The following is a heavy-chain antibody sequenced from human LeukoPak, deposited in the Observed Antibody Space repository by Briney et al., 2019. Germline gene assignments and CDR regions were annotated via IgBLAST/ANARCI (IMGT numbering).Heavy chain of an antibody. Sequence: PSETLSLTCTDSGYSISSGYYWGWIRQPPGKGLEWIGSIYHTGSTYYNPSLKSRVTISVDTSKNQFSLKLSSVTAADTAVYYCARAPIQYHFDYWGQGTLVTVSS. V-gene: IGHV4-38-2*02. J-gene: IGHJ4*02. D-gene: IGHD4-11*01. CDR1: GYSISSGYY. CDR2: IYHTGST. CDR3: ARAPIQYHFDY.